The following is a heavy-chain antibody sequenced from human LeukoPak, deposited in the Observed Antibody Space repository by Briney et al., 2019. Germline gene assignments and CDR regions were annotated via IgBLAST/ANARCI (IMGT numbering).Heavy chain of an antibody. CDR1: GFTVSSNY. CDR3: ARDQLQPVDTAMATYYYYYGMDV. J-gene: IGHJ6*02. CDR2: IYSGGGT. Sequence: GGSLRLSCAASGFTVSSNYMSWVRRAPGKGLEWVSVIYSGGGTYYADSVKGRFTISRDNSKNTLYLQMNSLRAEDTAVYYCARDQLQPVDTAMATYYYYYGMDVWGQGTTVTVSS. V-gene: IGHV3-53*01. D-gene: IGHD5-18*01.